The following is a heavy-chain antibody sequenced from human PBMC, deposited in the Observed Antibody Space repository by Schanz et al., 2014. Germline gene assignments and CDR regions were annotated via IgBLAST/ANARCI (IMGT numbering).Heavy chain of an antibody. D-gene: IGHD5-12*01. J-gene: IGHJ6*02. Sequence: QVQLVQSGAEVKKPGASVKVSCKASGYTFTSYGINWVRQAPGQGLEWMGWISAYNGNTNYAQKLQGRVTMTTDTSTSTAYMELRSLRSDDTAVYYCARDLTVDTGYVVHYCYDGMDVWGQGTTVTVSS. CDR2: ISAYNGNT. CDR1: GYTFTSYG. V-gene: IGHV1-18*01. CDR3: ARDLTVDTGYVVHYCYDGMDV.